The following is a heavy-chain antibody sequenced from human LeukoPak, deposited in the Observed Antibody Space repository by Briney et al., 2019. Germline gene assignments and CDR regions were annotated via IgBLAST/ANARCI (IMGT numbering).Heavy chain of an antibody. Sequence: PGGSLRLSCAASGFTFSSYAMSWVRQAPGKGLEWVSGISWNSGSIGYADSVKGRFTISRDNAKNSLYLQMNSLRAEDTALYYCAKPRWGSGWSYGMDVWGQGTTVTLSS. CDR2: ISWNSGSI. D-gene: IGHD3-16*01. CDR3: AKPRWGSGWSYGMDV. CDR1: GFTFSSYA. V-gene: IGHV3-9*01. J-gene: IGHJ6*02.